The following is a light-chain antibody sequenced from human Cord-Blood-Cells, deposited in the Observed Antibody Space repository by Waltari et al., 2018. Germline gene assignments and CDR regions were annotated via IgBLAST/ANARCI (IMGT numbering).Light chain of an antibody. CDR3: AAWDDSLNGPV. V-gene: IGLV1-36*01. Sequence: QSVLTQPPSVSEAPRQRVTISCSGSSSNNGNNAVNWYQQLPGKAPKLIIYYDDLLPSGVSDRFSGSKSGTSASVAISGLQAEDEADYYCAAWDDSLNGPVFGGGTKLTVL. CDR1: SSNNGNNA. CDR2: YDD. J-gene: IGLJ3*02.